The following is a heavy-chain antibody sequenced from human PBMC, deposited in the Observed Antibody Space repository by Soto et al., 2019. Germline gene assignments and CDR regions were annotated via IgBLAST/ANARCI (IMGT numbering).Heavy chain of an antibody. D-gene: IGHD7-27*01. J-gene: IGHJ4*01. CDR1: GGPISGYY. V-gene: IGHV4-30-4*01. Sequence: VQLQESGPGLVKPSQTLSLICTVSGGPISGYYWNWVRQSSGNGLEWIGYIYSTGTTYYNPSLESRATISLDTSNSQFSLRVTSLTPADTAVYYCVREGLGMVGFDFWGHGVHVTVSS. CDR2: IYSTGTT. CDR3: VREGLGMVGFDF.